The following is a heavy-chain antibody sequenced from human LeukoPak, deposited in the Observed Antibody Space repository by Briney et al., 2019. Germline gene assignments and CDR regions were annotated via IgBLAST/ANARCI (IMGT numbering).Heavy chain of an antibody. CDR1: GGSISSYY. V-gene: IGHV4-59*08. CDR3: ARLVGATRSWFDP. D-gene: IGHD1-26*01. J-gene: IGHJ5*02. CDR2: IYYSGST. Sequence: PSETLSLTCTVTGGSISSYYWSWIRQPPGKGLEWIGYIYYSGSTNYNPSLKSRVTISVDTSKNQFSLKLSSVTAADTAVYYCARLVGATRSWFDPWGQGTLVTVSS.